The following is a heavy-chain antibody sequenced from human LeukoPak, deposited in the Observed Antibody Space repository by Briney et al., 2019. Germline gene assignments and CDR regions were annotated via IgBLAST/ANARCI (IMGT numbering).Heavy chain of an antibody. J-gene: IGHJ4*02. CDR2: ILSDGSKT. CDR3: AKDYYDILTGQPLSFDY. CDR1: GFTFSSDA. D-gene: IGHD3-9*01. V-gene: IGHV3-30*02. Sequence: QSGGSLRLSCAASGFTFSSDAMHWVRQAPGKGLEWVAIILSDGSKTYYPDSVRGRFTISRDNSKNTLYLQMNSLRAEDTAVYYCAKDYYDILTGQPLSFDYWGQGTLVTVSS.